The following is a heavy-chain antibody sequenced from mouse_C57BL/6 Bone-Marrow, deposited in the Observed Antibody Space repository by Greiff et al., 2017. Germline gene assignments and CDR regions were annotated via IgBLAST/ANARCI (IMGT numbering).Heavy chain of an antibody. V-gene: IGHV5-9-1*02. J-gene: IGHJ2*01. CDR3: TRVLLGFDD. Sequence: EVKVVESGEGLVKPGGSLKLSCAASGFTFSSYAMSWVRQTPEKRLEWVAYISSGGDYIYYADTVKGRFTISRDNARNTLYLQMSSLKSEDTAMYYCTRVLLGFDDWGQGTTLTVSS. CDR2: ISSGGDYI. CDR1: GFTFSSYA. D-gene: IGHD4-1*01.